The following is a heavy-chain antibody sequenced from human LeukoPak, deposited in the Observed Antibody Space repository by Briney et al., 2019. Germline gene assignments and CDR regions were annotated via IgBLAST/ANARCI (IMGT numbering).Heavy chain of an antibody. V-gene: IGHV3-30*04. CDR3: ARDPALYCTGGSRREYYFDY. J-gene: IGHJ4*02. CDR2: ISYDGRNK. D-gene: IGHD2-15*01. CDR1: GCTFSNYA. Sequence: PGRSLRLSCAASGCTFSNYAMHWVRQAPGKGLEWVALISYDGRNKYYADSAKGRFTVSRDNAKSTLYLQMNSLRGEDTAVYYCARDPALYCTGGSRREYYFDYWGQGALVTVSS.